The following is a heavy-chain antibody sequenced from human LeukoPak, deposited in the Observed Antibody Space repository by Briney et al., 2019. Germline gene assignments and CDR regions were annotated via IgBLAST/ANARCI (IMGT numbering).Heavy chain of an antibody. V-gene: IGHV3-30*18. D-gene: IGHD6-19*01. CDR3: AKSWEQWLVRGFDY. CDR1: GFTFSSYG. Sequence: TGRSLRLSCAASGFTFSSYGMHWVRRAPGKGLEWVAVISYDGSNKYYADSVKGRFTISRDNSKNTLYLQMNSLRAEDTAVYYCAKSWEQWLVRGFDYWGQGTLVTVSS. CDR2: ISYDGSNK. J-gene: IGHJ4*02.